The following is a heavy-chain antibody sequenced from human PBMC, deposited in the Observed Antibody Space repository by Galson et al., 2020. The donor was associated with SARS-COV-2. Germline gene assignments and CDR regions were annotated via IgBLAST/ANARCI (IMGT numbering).Heavy chain of an antibody. J-gene: IGHJ6*02. V-gene: IGHV3-74*01. Sequence: GESLKISCAASGLTFRTYWMHWVRQAPGKGLVWVARINSEGGRTIYADSVKGRFTISRDNAKNTLYLQMNSVRAEDTAAYFCAREGEDTWYDYVMDVWGQGTTVTVSS. CDR2: INSEGGRT. CDR1: GLTFRTYW. D-gene: IGHD3-16*01. CDR3: AREGEDTWYDYVMDV.